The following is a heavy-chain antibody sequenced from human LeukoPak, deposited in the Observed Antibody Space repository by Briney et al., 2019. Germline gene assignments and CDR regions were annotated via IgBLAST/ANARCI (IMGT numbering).Heavy chain of an antibody. CDR1: GGSISGYY. J-gene: IGHJ4*02. CDR2: IYYSGST. D-gene: IGHD2-2*01. V-gene: IGHV4-59*01. CDR3: ARGIYCTSSSCYYYFDY. Sequence: TSETLSLTCTVSGGSISGYYWSWTRQPPGKGLEWIGYIYYSGSTNYNPSLKSRVTISVDTSKNQFSLKLSSVTAADTAVYYCARGIYCTSSSCYYYFDYWGQGTLVTVSS.